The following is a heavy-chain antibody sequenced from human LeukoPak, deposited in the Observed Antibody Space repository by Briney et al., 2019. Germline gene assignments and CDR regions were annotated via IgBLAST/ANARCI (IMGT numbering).Heavy chain of an antibody. Sequence: PSETLSLTCAVYGGSFSGYYWSWIRQPPGKGLEWIGEINHSRSTNYNPSLKSRVTISVDTSKNQFSLKLSSVTAADTAVYYCARLLGYCSSTSCYLFFDYWGQGTLVTVSS. CDR1: GGSFSGYY. J-gene: IGHJ4*02. V-gene: IGHV4-34*01. D-gene: IGHD2-2*01. CDR3: ARLLGYCSSTSCYLFFDY. CDR2: INHSRST.